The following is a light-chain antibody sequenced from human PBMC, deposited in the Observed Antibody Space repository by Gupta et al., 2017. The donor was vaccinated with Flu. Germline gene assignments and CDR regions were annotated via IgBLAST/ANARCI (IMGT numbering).Light chain of an antibody. CDR1: SSNIGNNY. J-gene: IGLJ3*02. CDR3: GTWDSRLSAGM. Sequence: QSVFTQPPSVSAAPGQKVTISCSGRSSNIGNNYVAWYQQLPGTAPKLIIYDNNKRPSGIPDRFSGSKSGTSATLGITGLQTGDEADYYCGTWDSRLSAGMFGGGTTLTVL. V-gene: IGLV1-51*01. CDR2: DNN.